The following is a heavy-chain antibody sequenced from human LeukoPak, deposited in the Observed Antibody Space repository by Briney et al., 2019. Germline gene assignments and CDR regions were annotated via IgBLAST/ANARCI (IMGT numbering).Heavy chain of an antibody. Sequence: SETLSLTCTVSGGSISSYYWSWMRQPAGKGLAWIRRIYSSGTTNYNPSLKSRVTMSVDTSKNHFSLKLSSVTAADTAVYYCARVFWSGYFNWFDTWGQGTLVTVSS. V-gene: IGHV4-4*07. CDR2: IYSSGTT. D-gene: IGHD3-3*01. CDR1: GGSISSYY. J-gene: IGHJ5*02. CDR3: ARVFWSGYFNWFDT.